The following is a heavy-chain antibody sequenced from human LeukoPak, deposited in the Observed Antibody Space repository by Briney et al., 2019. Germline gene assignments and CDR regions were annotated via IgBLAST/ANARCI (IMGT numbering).Heavy chain of an antibody. CDR3: ARGKAGTTHYYYYMDV. CDR2: IYTSGST. Sequence: PSETLSLTCTVSGGSISSGSYYWCWIRQPAGKGLEWIGRIYTSGSTNYNPSLKSRVTISVDTSKNQFSLKLSSVTAADTAVYYCARGKAGTTHYYYYMDVWGKGTTVTVSS. D-gene: IGHD1-7*01. V-gene: IGHV4-61*02. CDR1: GGSISSGSYY. J-gene: IGHJ6*03.